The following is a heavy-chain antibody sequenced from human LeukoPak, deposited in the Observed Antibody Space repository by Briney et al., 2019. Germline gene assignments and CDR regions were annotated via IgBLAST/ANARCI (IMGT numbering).Heavy chain of an antibody. CDR3: ARCSGSSYNFDY. V-gene: IGHV4-59*08. D-gene: IGHD1-26*01. CDR1: GGSISSYY. J-gene: IGHJ4*02. CDR2: IYYSGST. Sequence: SETLSLTCTVSGGSISSYYWSWIRQPPGKGLEWIGYIYYSGSTNYNPSLKSRVTISVDTSKNQFSLKLSSVTAADTAVYYCARCSGSSYNFDYWGQGTLVTVSS.